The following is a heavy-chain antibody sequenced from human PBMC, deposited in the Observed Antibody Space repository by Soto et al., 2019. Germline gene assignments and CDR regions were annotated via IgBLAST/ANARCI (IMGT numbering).Heavy chain of an antibody. CDR3: ARFLLGYSYGYDYYYYYGMDV. D-gene: IGHD5-18*01. V-gene: IGHV3-33*01. Sequence: GGSLRLSCAASGFTFSSYGMHWVRQAPGKGLEWVAVIWYDGSNKYYADSVKGRFTISRDNSKNTLYLQMNSLRAEDTAVYYCARFLLGYSYGYDYYYYYGMDVWGQGTTVTVSS. J-gene: IGHJ6*02. CDR1: GFTFSSYG. CDR2: IWYDGSNK.